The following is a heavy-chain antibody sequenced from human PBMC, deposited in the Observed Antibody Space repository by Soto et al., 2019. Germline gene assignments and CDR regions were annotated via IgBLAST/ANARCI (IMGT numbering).Heavy chain of an antibody. V-gene: IGHV3-66*01. CDR2: IYAGGST. CDR3: ARDEGPL. J-gene: IGHJ3*01. Sequence: PGESRKISCVGSGFTPSSNDMSWVRQAPGKGLEWVSVIYAGGSTYYADSVKDRFTISRDNSKDRLYLQMNSLRAEDTAVYYCARDEGPLWGQGTMVTVSS. CDR1: GFTPSSND.